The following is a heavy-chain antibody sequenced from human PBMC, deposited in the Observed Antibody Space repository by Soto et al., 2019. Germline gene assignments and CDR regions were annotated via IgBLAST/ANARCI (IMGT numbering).Heavy chain of an antibody. Sequence: GASVKVSCKASGYTFTSYGISWVRQAPGQGLEWMGWISAYNGNTNYAQKLQGRVTMTTDTSTSTAYMELRSLRSDDTAVYYCARYHSSSWYGFRDDYSYMDVWGKGTTVTVSS. V-gene: IGHV1-18*01. J-gene: IGHJ6*03. CDR2: ISAYNGNT. CDR3: ARYHSSSWYGFRDDYSYMDV. CDR1: GYTFTSYG. D-gene: IGHD6-13*01.